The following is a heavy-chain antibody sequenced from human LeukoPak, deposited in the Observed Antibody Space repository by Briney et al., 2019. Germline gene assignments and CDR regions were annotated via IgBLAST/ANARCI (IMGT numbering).Heavy chain of an antibody. CDR1: GGTFSSYA. J-gene: IGHJ3*02. CDR2: IIPIFGTA. CDR3: ARDMGNSNAFDI. D-gene: IGHD4-23*01. Sequence: GASVRVSCKASGGTFSSYAISWVRQAPGQGLEWMGGIIPIFGTANYAQKFQGRVTITTDESTSTAYMELSSLRPEDTAVYYCARDMGNSNAFDIWGQGTMVTVSS. V-gene: IGHV1-69*05.